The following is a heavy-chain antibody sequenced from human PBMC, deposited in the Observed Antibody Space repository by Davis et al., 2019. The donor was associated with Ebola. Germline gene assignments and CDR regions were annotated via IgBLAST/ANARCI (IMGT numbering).Heavy chain of an antibody. CDR2: INQNGMT. V-gene: IGHV4-34*01. CDR3: ARAFHNWYFDL. CDR1: GGSFSGYY. Sequence: PSETLSLTCAVYGGSFSGYYWVWIRQPPGKGLEWIGEINQNGMTNYNPSLKSRVTISLDTSRNQFSLRLGSVTAADTAVYYCARAFHNWYFDLWGRGSLVTVSS. J-gene: IGHJ2*01.